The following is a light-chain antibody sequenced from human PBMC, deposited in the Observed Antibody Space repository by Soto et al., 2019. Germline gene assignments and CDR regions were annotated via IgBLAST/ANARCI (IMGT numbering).Light chain of an antibody. CDR1: QGIGST. CDR2: DTS. Sequence: EIVMTQSPATLSVSPGEGATLSCRASQGIGSTLAWYQQKPGLAPRLILYDTSFRATGIPDRFSGSGSGTDFTLTISRLDPEDFAVYYCQQYGSSASFGQGTKVDIK. CDR3: QQYGSSAS. J-gene: IGKJ1*01. V-gene: IGKV3D-20*01.